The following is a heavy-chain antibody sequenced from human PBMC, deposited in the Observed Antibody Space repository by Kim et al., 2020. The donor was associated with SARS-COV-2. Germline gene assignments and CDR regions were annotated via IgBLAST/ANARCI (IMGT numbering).Heavy chain of an antibody. CDR1: GYTFTSYD. Sequence: ASVKVSCKASGYTFTSYDINWVRQATGQGLEWMGWMNPNSGNTGYAQKFQGRVTMTRNTSISTAYMELSSLRSEDTAVYYCARGIDSSSWYDPSFDYWGQGTLVTVSS. CDR2: MNPNSGNT. V-gene: IGHV1-8*01. J-gene: IGHJ4*02. D-gene: IGHD6-13*01. CDR3: ARGIDSSSWYDPSFDY.